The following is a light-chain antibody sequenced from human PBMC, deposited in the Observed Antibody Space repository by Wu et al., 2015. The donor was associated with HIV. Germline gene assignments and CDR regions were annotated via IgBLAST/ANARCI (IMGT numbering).Light chain of an antibody. J-gene: IGKJ3*01. CDR3: QQYYNWPPGSFT. Sequence: EIVMTQSPATLSVSPGERATLSCRTSQTVSSNLAWYQQKPGQAPRLLIHGASTRATGIPARFSGSGSGTEFTLTISSLQSEDFAVYYCQQYYNWPPGSFTFGPGTRVDIK. CDR1: QTVSSN. CDR2: GAS. V-gene: IGKV3D-15*01.